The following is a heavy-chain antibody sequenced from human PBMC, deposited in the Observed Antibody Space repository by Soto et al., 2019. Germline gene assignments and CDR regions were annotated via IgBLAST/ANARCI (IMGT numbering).Heavy chain of an antibody. CDR1: GGSISSLYW. CDR3: ARRDYYDSTGYYTY. CDR2: VHHSGST. D-gene: IGHD3-22*01. Sequence: SETLSLTCAGSGGSISSLYWWSWVRQPPGKGLEWIGEVHHSGSTNYNPSLKSRVTISVDKSKNQFSLKLSSVTAADTAMYYCARRDYYDSTGYYTYWGQGALVTVPQ. V-gene: IGHV4-4*02. J-gene: IGHJ4*02.